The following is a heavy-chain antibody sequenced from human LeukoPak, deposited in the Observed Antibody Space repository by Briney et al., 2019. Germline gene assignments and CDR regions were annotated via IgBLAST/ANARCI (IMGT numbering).Heavy chain of an antibody. V-gene: IGHV4-59*08. Sequence: SETLSLPCTVSGGSLSSYYWSWLRQPPGKGLEWIGYIYTSGCTNYNPSLKCRVTISVDTSKQQFSLKLSSVTAAHPAVYYCSRHWSGSDEAFDRWGGGRMVTDCS. CDR3: SRHWSGSDEAFDR. CDR2: IYTSGCT. D-gene: IGHD3-10*01. J-gene: IGHJ3*02. CDR1: GGSLSSYY.